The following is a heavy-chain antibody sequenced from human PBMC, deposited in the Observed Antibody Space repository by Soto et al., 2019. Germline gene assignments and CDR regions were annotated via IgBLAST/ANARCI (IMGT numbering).Heavy chain of an antibody. J-gene: IGHJ5*02. V-gene: IGHV1-18*01. Sequence: ASVKVSCKASGYTFTSYAMHWVRQAPGQGLEWMGWISAYNGNTNYAQKLQGRVTMTTDTSTSTAYMELRSLRSDDTAAYYCARDLRYSSSWSWWFDPWGQGTLVTVSS. D-gene: IGHD6-13*01. CDR2: ISAYNGNT. CDR3: ARDLRYSSSWSWWFDP. CDR1: GYTFTSYA.